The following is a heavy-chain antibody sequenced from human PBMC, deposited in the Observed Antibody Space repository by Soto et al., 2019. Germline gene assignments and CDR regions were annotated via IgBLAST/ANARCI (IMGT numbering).Heavy chain of an antibody. D-gene: IGHD2-2*01. V-gene: IGHV3-15*01. J-gene: IGHJ6*02. CDR1: GITFSNAW. CDR2: IKSITDGGTT. Sequence: GGSLRLSCAASGITFSNAWMTWVRQAPGKGLEWVGRIKSITDGGTTDYAAPVKGRFTISRDDSKDTLYLQMNNLRTEDTAVYHCTTDSADIVVVPATFGMDVWGQGTTVTVS. CDR3: TTDSADIVVVPATFGMDV.